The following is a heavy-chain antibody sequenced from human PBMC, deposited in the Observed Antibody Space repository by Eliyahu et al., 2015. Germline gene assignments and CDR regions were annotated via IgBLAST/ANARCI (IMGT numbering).Heavy chain of an antibody. J-gene: IGHJ6*02. CDR2: GSGGST. Sequence: GSGGSTYYADSVKGRFTISRDNSKNTLYLQMNSLRAEDTAVYYCAKDPSTHFLSDILTGYYTYYYYGMDVWGQGTTVTVSS. D-gene: IGHD3-9*01. V-gene: IGHV3-23*01. CDR3: AKDPSTHFLSDILTGYYTYYYYGMDV.